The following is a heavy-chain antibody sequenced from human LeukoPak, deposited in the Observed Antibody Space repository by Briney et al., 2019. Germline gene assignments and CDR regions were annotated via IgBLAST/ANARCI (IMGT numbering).Heavy chain of an antibody. Sequence: SETLSLTCTVSGGYISSYYWSWIRQPPGKGLEWIGYIYTSGSTNYNPSLKSRVTISVDTSKNQFSLKLSSVTAADTAVYYCARHPDYYYYMDVWGKGTTVTVSS. V-gene: IGHV4-4*09. CDR2: IYTSGST. CDR1: GGYISSYY. CDR3: ARHPDYYYYMDV. J-gene: IGHJ6*03.